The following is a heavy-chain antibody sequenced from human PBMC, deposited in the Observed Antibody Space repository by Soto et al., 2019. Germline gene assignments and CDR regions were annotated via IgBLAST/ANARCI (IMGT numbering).Heavy chain of an antibody. Sequence: ASVKVSCKASGHTFTSYGISWVRQAPGQGLEWMGWISAYNGNTNYAQKLQGRVTMTTDTSTSTAYMELRSLRSDDTAVYYCARDLELAYCGGDCYSQAFDIWGQGTMVTVSS. V-gene: IGHV1-18*04. D-gene: IGHD2-21*02. CDR2: ISAYNGNT. CDR3: ARDLELAYCGGDCYSQAFDI. CDR1: GHTFTSYG. J-gene: IGHJ3*02.